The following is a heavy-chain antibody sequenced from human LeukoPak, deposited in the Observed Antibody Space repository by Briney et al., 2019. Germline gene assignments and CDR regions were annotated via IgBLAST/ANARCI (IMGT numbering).Heavy chain of an antibody. J-gene: IGHJ6*03. CDR2: IYYSGST. V-gene: IGHV4-61*05. CDR1: GGSISSSSYY. D-gene: IGHD2-21*02. Sequence: SETLSLTCTVSGGSISSSSYYWGWIRQPPGQGLEWFGYIYYSGSTNYNPPLKSRVTISVETTKNQFSLKLSPVTAADTAVYYCARDCVVVTAYWSDYYYMDVWGKGTTVTVSS. CDR3: ARDCVVVTAYWSDYYYMDV.